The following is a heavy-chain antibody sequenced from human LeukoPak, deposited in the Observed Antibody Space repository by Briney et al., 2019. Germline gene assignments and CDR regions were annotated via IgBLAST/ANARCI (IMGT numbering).Heavy chain of an antibody. Sequence: GGSLRLSCAASGFIVSRNYMSWVRQAPGKGLEWVSLIYTGGSTYYADSVRGRSTISRDDSKNTLYLQMNSLRAADTAVYYCARERGSENGYKGGFDVWGQETMVTVSS. J-gene: IGHJ3*01. D-gene: IGHD3-22*01. CDR2: IYTGGST. V-gene: IGHV3-53*01. CDR3: ARERGSENGYKGGFDV. CDR1: GFIVSRNY.